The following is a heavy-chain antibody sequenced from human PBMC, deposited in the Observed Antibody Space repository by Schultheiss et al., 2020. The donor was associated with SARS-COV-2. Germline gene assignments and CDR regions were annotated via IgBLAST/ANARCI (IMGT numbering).Heavy chain of an antibody. V-gene: IGHV3-23*01. CDR1: GFTFSSYA. D-gene: IGHD3-22*01. CDR2: ISGSGGST. J-gene: IGHJ3*02. Sequence: GGSLRLSCAASGFTFSSYAMSWVRQAPGKGLEWVSAISGSGGSTYYADSVKGRFTISRDNSKNTLYLQMNSLRAEDTAVYYCARGDYYDSSGYYIDAFDIWGQGTTVTVSS. CDR3: ARGDYYDSSGYYIDAFDI.